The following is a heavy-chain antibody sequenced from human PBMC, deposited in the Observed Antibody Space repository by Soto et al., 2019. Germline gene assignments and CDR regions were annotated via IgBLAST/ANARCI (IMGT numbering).Heavy chain of an antibody. CDR3: ARDLNIVVGSDV. D-gene: IGHD2-2*01. J-gene: IGHJ6*04. CDR2: ISGSGDDT. CDR1: GFTFSSFA. Sequence: GGSLRLSCAASGFTFSSFALRWVRQAPGKGLEWVSAISGSGDDTYYADYVKGRFTISRDNAKNTLYLQMNSLRAEDTAVYYCARDLNIVVGSDVWGKGTTVTVSS. V-gene: IGHV3-23*01.